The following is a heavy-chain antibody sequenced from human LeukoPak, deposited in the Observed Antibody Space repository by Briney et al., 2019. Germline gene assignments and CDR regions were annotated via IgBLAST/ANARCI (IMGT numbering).Heavy chain of an antibody. CDR2: NSGST. J-gene: IGHJ5*02. CDR3: ARPVPSRLGWFDP. Sequence: SETLSLTCTVSGGSISSSSYYWGWIRQPPGKGLEWIGSNSGSTYYNPSLKSRISISVYTSKNQFSLKLRSVTAADTAVYYCARPVPSRLGWFDPWGQGTLVTVSS. CDR1: GGSISSSSYY. V-gene: IGHV4-39*01. D-gene: IGHD1-1*01.